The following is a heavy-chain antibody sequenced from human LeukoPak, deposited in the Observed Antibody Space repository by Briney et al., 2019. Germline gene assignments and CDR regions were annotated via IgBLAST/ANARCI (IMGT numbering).Heavy chain of an antibody. CDR3: ATELLSHFDY. CDR2: IQREIDGGTT. CDR1: GFTFSDAW. Sequence: GGSLRLSCEASGFTFSDAWMSWVRQAPGRGLEWVGRIQREIDGGTTDYAAPGKGRFTISRDDSKNTLYLQMNSLKIEDTAVYYCATELLSHFDYWSQGTLVTVSS. D-gene: IGHD2-21*02. V-gene: IGHV3-15*01. J-gene: IGHJ4*02.